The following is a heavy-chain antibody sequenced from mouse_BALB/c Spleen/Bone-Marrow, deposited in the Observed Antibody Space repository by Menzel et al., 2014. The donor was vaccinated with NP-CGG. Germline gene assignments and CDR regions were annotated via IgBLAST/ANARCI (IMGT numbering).Heavy chain of an antibody. CDR2: INSNGGST. Sequence: EVHVVESGGGLVQPGGSLKLSCAASGFTFSSYGMSWVRQTPDKRLELVATINSNGGSTYYPDSVKGRFTISRDNAKNTLYLQMSSLKSEDTAMYYCARDGYYVFYAMDYWGQGTSVTVSS. CDR1: GFTFSSYG. V-gene: IGHV5-6-3*01. D-gene: IGHD2-3*01. J-gene: IGHJ4*01. CDR3: ARDGYYVFYAMDY.